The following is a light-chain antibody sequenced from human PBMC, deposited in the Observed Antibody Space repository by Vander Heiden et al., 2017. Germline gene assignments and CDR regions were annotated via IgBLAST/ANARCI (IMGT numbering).Light chain of an antibody. CDR2: GAS. V-gene: IGKV3-15*01. CDR1: QSAGSD. CDR3: QQYKSWPRRA. Sequence: ELLMTQSPGTLSVSPGERATLSCRASQSAGSDLAWYQQKPGQAPRLLIYGASTRATGIPARFSGSGSGTEFSLTISSLQSVDVAVYYCQQYKSWPRRAFGQGTKVEIK. J-gene: IGKJ1*01.